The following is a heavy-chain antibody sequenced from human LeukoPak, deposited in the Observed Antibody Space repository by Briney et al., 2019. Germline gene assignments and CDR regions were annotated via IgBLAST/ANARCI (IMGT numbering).Heavy chain of an antibody. V-gene: IGHV1-18*01. Sequence: GASVKASCKASGYTFTAYGISWVRQAPGQGLEWMGWISVYNGNTNYAQKLQGRVTMTTDTSTSTAYMELRSLRSDDTAVYNCARGSAFGYAFDIWGQGTMVTVSS. J-gene: IGHJ3*02. CDR1: GYTFTAYG. CDR3: ARGSAFGYAFDI. CDR2: ISVYNGNT. D-gene: IGHD3-10*01.